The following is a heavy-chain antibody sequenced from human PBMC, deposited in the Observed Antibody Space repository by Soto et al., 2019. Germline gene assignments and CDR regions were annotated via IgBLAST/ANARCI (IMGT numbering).Heavy chain of an antibody. J-gene: IGHJ3*02. D-gene: IGHD6-13*01. Sequence: KVSCKASGGTFSSYTISWVRQAPGQGLEWMGRIIPILGIANYAQKFQGRVTITADKSTSTAYMELSSLRSEDTAVYYCARDGGVIAAAGMGAFDIWGQGTMVTVSS. CDR1: GGTFSSYT. V-gene: IGHV1-69*04. CDR2: IIPILGIA. CDR3: ARDGGVIAAAGMGAFDI.